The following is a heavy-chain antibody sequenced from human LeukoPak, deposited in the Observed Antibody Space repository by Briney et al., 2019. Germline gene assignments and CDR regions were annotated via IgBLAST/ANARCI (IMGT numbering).Heavy chain of an antibody. D-gene: IGHD3-16*02. CDR1: GFTFSVYY. CDR2: ISSSGSTI. J-gene: IGHJ5*02. V-gene: IGHV3-11*01. CDR3: ARGGPTYYDYVWGSYRYDWFDP. Sequence: GGSLRLSCAASGFTFSVYYMSWIRQAPGKGLEWVSYISSSGSTIYYADSVKGRFTISRDNAKNSLYPQMNSLRAEDTAVYYCARGGPTYYDYVWGSYRYDWFDPWGQGTLVTVSS.